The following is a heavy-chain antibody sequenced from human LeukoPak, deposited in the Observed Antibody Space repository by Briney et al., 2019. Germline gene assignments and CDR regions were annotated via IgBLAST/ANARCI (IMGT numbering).Heavy chain of an antibody. J-gene: IGHJ4*02. CDR3: STAKFDY. Sequence: PGGSLRLSCAASGSTLSFYSMNWVRQAPGMGLEWISHISVSGSSIHYAESVKGRFTISRDSAKNSLYLQINSLRAEDTAVYYCSTAKFDYWGQGTLLTVSS. V-gene: IGHV3-48*01. CDR1: GSTLSFYS. CDR2: ISVSGSSI.